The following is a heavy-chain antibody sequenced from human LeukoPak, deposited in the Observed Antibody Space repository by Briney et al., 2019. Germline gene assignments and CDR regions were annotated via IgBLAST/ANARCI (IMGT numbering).Heavy chain of an antibody. J-gene: IGHJ4*02. V-gene: IGHV3-21*01. CDR1: GFTFSSYS. Sequence: GGSLRLSCAASGFTFSSYSMNWVRQAPGKGLEWVSSISSSSSYIYYADSVKGRFTISRGNAKNSLYLQMNSLRAEDTAVYYCARDLFGRGTGWGQGTLVTVSS. D-gene: IGHD1-1*01. CDR2: ISSSSSYI. CDR3: ARDLFGRGTG.